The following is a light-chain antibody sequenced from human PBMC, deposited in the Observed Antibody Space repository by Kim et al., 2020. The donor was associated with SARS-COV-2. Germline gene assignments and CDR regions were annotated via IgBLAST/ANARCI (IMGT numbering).Light chain of an antibody. J-gene: IGKJ2*03. CDR2: GAS. CDR3: QQHGSAPHS. V-gene: IGKV3-20*01. Sequence: LSPADRATPPSRGSQSSISSYLGWYQQKPGQAPRLLIYGASSRATGIPARFSGSGSGTDFTLTISSLEPEDFAVYYCQQHGSAPHSFGQGTKLEI. CDR1: QSSISSY.